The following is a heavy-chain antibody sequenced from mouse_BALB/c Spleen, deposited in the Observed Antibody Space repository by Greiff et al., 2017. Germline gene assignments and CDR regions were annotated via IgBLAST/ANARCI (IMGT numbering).Heavy chain of an antibody. CDR2: IYPGDGDT. J-gene: IGHJ2*01. Sequence: QVQLQQSGAELARPGASVKLSCKASGYTFTSYWMQWVKQRPGQGLEWIGAIYPGDGDTRYTQKFKGKATLTADKSSSTAYMQLSSLASEDSAVYYCARRGYRYDEGLFDYWGQGTTLTVSS. CDR1: GYTFTSYW. CDR3: ARRGYRYDEGLFDY. V-gene: IGHV1-87*01. D-gene: IGHD2-14*01.